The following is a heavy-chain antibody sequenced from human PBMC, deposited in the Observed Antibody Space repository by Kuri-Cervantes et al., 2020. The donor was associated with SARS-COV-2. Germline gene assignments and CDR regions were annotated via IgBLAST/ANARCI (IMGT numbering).Heavy chain of an antibody. CDR2: IYPGDSDT. V-gene: IGHV5-51*01. D-gene: IGHD2-2*01. J-gene: IGHJ6*02. CDR1: GYSFTTYW. Sequence: GESLKISCKASGYSFTTYWIGWVRQLPGKGLEWMVIIYPGDSDTSYSPSFQGQVTISADKSISTAYLQWSSLKASTTAMYYCARWGQYCSSTRCYVNYYYGVDAWGQGATVTVSS. CDR3: ARWGQYCSSTRCYVNYYYGVDA.